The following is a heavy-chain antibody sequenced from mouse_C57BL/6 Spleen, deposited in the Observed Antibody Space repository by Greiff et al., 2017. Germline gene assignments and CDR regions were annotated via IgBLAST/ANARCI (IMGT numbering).Heavy chain of an antibody. D-gene: IGHD2-4*01. V-gene: IGHV5-4*01. CDR3: ARDRGITPYYYAMDY. J-gene: IGHJ4*01. CDR1: GFTFSSYA. CDR2: ISDGGSYT. Sequence: EVKLEESGGGLVKPGGSLKLSCAASGFTFSSYAMPWVRQTPEKRLEWVATISDGGSYTYYPNNVKGRFTISRDNAKNNLYLQMSQLKSEDTAMYYCARDRGITPYYYAMDYWGQGTSVTVSS.